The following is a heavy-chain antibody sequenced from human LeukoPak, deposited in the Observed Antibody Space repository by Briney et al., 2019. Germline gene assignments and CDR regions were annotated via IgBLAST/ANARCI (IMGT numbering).Heavy chain of an antibody. V-gene: IGHV1-46*01. CDR1: GFTLSTYY. CDR2: IDPSGGGT. CDR3: ARGGDYGDYFEH. J-gene: IGHJ4*02. D-gene: IGHD4-17*01. Sequence: ASVKVSCKASGFTLSTYYMHWVRQAPGRGLEWVGIIDPSGGGTSYAQEVQGRVTMTSDTSTSTIYMELRSLRSDDTAVYYCARGGDYGDYFEHWGQGTLVTVSS.